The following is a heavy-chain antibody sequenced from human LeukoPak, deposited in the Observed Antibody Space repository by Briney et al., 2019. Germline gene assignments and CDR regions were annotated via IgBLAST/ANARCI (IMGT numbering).Heavy chain of an antibody. J-gene: IGHJ6*03. CDR2: INPNSGGT. D-gene: IGHD6-19*01. CDR1: GYTFTGYY. CDR3: ARGYSSGWYPNYYYSMDV. V-gene: IGHV1-2*06. Sequence: ASVKVSCKASGYTFTGYYMHWVRQAPGQGLEWMGRINPNSGGTNYAQKVQGRDTMTRDTSISTAYMELSRLRSDDTAVYYCARGYSSGWYPNYYYSMDVWGKGTTVTVSS.